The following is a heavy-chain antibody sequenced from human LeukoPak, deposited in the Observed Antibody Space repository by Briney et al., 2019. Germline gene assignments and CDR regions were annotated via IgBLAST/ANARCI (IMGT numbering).Heavy chain of an antibody. Sequence: SETLSLTCTVSGGSISSYYWSWIRQPPGKGLEWIGYIYYSGSTNYNPSLTSRVTISVDTSKNQFSLKLSSVTAADTAVYYCARTTAAGDDYWGQGTLVTVSS. V-gene: IGHV4-59*01. J-gene: IGHJ4*02. CDR3: ARTTAAGDDY. D-gene: IGHD6-13*01. CDR2: IYYSGST. CDR1: GGSISSYY.